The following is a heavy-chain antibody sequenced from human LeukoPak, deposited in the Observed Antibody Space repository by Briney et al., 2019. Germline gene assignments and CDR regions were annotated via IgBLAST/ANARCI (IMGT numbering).Heavy chain of an antibody. CDR1: GFTFSSYA. CDR3: ARGSSGWFYFDY. Sequence: GGSLRLSCAASGFTFSSYAMHWVRQAPGKGLEWEAVISYDGSNKYYADSVKGRFTISRDNSKNTLYLQMNSLRAEDTAVYYCARGSSGWFYFDYWGQGTLVTVSS. D-gene: IGHD6-19*01. V-gene: IGHV3-30-3*01. J-gene: IGHJ4*02. CDR2: ISYDGSNK.